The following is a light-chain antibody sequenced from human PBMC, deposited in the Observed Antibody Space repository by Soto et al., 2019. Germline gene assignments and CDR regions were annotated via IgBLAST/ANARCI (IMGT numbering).Light chain of an antibody. V-gene: IGKV1-5*03. CDR1: QSISSW. CDR3: QQYNSLWT. CDR2: KAS. Sequence: DIQMTQSPSTLSASVGDRVTITCRASQSISSWLAWYQQKPGKAPKLLIYKASSLESGVPSRFSGSGSGTEFHLTTSSLQPDDFATYYCQQYNSLWTFGQGTKVEIK. J-gene: IGKJ1*01.